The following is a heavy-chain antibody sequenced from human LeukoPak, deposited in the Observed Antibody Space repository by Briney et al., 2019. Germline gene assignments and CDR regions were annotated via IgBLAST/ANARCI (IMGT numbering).Heavy chain of an antibody. CDR3: ARGPNSNWSGLDF. Sequence: GGYLRLSCIASGCSFSGHWKHWARKLPGKGLVWVSRISPTGSTTSYADSVKGRLTVSRDNAKNTLYLQVNNLRAEDTAVHYCARGPNSNWSGLDFWGQGTLLTVSS. D-gene: IGHD6-6*01. V-gene: IGHV3-74*01. CDR2: ISPTGSTT. CDR1: GCSFSGHW. J-gene: IGHJ4*02.